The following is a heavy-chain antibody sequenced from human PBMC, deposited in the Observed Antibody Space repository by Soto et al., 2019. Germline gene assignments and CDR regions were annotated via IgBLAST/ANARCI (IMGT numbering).Heavy chain of an antibody. CDR1: GFTVSSNY. Sequence: PGGSLRLSCAASGFTVSSNYMTWVRQAPGKGLEWMGRIDPSDSYTNYSPSFQGHVTISADKSISTAYLQWSSLKASDAAMYYCARRWYGDFDYYYGMDVWGQGTTVTVSS. D-gene: IGHD4-17*01. CDR2: IDPSDSYT. J-gene: IGHJ6*02. V-gene: IGHV5-10-1*01. CDR3: ARRWYGDFDYYYGMDV.